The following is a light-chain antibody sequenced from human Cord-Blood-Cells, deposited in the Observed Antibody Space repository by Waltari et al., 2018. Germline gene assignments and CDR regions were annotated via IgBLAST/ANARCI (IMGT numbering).Light chain of an antibody. CDR1: SSDVGGYNY. CDR3: SSYTSSSTVV. Sequence: QSALTQPASVSGSPGQSLTISCTGTSSDVGGYNYFSWYQQPPGKAPKLMIYDVSNRPSGVSNRFSGSKSGNTASLTISGLQAEDEADYYCSSYTSSSTVVFGGGTKLTVL. V-gene: IGLV2-14*01. J-gene: IGLJ2*01. CDR2: DVS.